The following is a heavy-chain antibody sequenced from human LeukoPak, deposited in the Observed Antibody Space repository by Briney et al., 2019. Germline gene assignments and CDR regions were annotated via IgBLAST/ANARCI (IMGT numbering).Heavy chain of an antibody. V-gene: IGHV1-69*04. J-gene: IGHJ5*02. CDR2: IIPILGIA. D-gene: IGHD3-22*01. Sequence: SVKVSCKASGGTFSSYAISWVRQAPGQGLEWMGRIIPILGIANYAQKFQGRVTITTDESTTTAYMELSSLRSEDTAVYYCARARSPSSGYLLRDHNWFDPWGQGTLVTVSS. CDR3: ARARSPSSGYLLRDHNWFDP. CDR1: GGTFSSYA.